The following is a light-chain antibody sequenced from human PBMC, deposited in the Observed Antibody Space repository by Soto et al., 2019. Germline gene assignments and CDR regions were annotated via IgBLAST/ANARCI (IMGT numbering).Light chain of an antibody. CDR2: AAF. V-gene: IGKV1-27*01. CDR1: QAISNY. Sequence: DFQMTQSPSSLSASVGDRVTITCRATQAISNYLAWYQQKPGKVPKLLIYAAFTLQSGVPSRFSGSGSGTDFTLTISRLQPEDVATYYCQKYNSAHWTFGQGTKVEIK. J-gene: IGKJ1*01. CDR3: QKYNSAHWT.